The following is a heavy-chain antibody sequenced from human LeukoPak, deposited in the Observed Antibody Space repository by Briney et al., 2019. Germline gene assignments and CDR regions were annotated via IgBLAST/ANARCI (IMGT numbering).Heavy chain of an antibody. J-gene: IGHJ5*02. D-gene: IGHD6-19*01. V-gene: IGHV3-23*01. CDR2: ISGSGGST. CDR3: AKDRSSGWYFWFDP. Sequence: GGSLRLSCAASGFTFSSYAMSWVRQAPGKGREWVSAISGSGGSTYYADSVKGRVTISRDNSKNTLYLQMNSLRAEDTAVYYCAKDRSSGWYFWFDPWGQGTLVTVSS. CDR1: GFTFSSYA.